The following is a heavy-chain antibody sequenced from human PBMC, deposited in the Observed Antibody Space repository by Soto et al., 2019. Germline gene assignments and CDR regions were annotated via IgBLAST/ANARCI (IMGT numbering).Heavy chain of an antibody. D-gene: IGHD5-18*01. V-gene: IGHV1-46*01. CDR1: GYTFTSYY. CDR3: ARGGRIVDTGIGYYYYHAMDV. Sequence: GASLKFSCKASGYTFTSYYIHWVRQAPGQGLEWMGIFNPTGDTASYAQKLQGRVTMTRDTSTGTAYMELGSLRSEDTAVYYCARGGRIVDTGIGYYYYHAMDVWGQGTTVTVSS. CDR2: FNPTGDTA. J-gene: IGHJ6*02.